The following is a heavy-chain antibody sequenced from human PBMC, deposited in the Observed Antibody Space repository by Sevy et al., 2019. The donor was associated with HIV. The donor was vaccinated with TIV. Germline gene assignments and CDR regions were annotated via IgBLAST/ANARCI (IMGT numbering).Heavy chain of an antibody. J-gene: IGHJ6*02. D-gene: IGHD3-10*01. CDR3: ASPYYYGSGRNYGMDV. Sequence: SENLSLTCTVSGGSISSSSYYWGWIRQPPGKGLKWIGTIYYSGSTYYNPSLKSRVTISVDTSKNQFSLRLSSVTAADTAVYHFASPYYYGSGRNYGMDVWGQGTTVTVSS. CDR1: GGSISSSSYY. CDR2: IYYSGST. V-gene: IGHV4-39*01.